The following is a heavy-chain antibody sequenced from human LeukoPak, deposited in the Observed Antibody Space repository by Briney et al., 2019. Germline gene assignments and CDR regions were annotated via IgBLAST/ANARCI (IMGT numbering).Heavy chain of an antibody. D-gene: IGHD3-10*01. CDR2: ISSSSSTI. V-gene: IGHV3-48*04. CDR1: GFTFSSYS. CDR3: ARSRGVIPNWFDP. Sequence: GGSLRLSCAASGFTFSSYSMNWVRQAPGKGLEWVSYISSSSSTIYYADSVKGRFTISRDNAKNSLYLQMNSLRAEDTAVYYCARSRGVIPNWFDPWGQGTLVTVSS. J-gene: IGHJ5*02.